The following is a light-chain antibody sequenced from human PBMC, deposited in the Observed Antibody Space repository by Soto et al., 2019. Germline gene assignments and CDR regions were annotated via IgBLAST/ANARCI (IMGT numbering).Light chain of an antibody. J-gene: IGKJ3*01. CDR3: QQRSNWPGT. Sequence: EIVMTQSPATLSVSPGERATLSCRASQTVSSNLAWYQQQPGQAPRLLIYDASNRATGIPARFGGSGSGTDFTLTINSLEPEDFAVYYCQQRSNWPGTFGPGTKVDIK. V-gene: IGKV3-11*01. CDR2: DAS. CDR1: QTVSSN.